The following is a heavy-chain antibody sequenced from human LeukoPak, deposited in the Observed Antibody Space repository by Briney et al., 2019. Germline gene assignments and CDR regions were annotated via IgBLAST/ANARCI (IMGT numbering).Heavy chain of an antibody. CDR3: AKDLKAYSGYDTYFDY. Sequence: GGSLRLSCAASGFTFSGYAMSWVRQAPGKGLEWVSAISGSGGSTYYADSVKGRFTISRDNSKNTLYLQMNSLRAEDTAVYYCAKDLKAYSGYDTYFDYWGQGTLVTVSS. CDR2: ISGSGGST. D-gene: IGHD5-12*01. J-gene: IGHJ4*02. CDR1: GFTFSGYA. V-gene: IGHV3-23*01.